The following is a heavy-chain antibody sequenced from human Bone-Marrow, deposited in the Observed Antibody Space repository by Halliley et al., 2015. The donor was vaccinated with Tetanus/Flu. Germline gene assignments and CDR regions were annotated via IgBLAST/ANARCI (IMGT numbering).Heavy chain of an antibody. CDR2: IHHSGST. CDR3: ARDSPAYSSGYGWFGS. Sequence: TLSLTCTISGVSVYNDGSYWSWIRQPPGKGLEWIGYIHHSGSTKYNPSLNSRGTISLDTSRNQFSLRLKSVTAADTAVYYCARDSPAYSSGYGWFGSWGQGTLVTVSA. CDR1: GVSVYNDGSY. J-gene: IGHJ5*01. V-gene: IGHV4-61*08. D-gene: IGHD6-19*01.